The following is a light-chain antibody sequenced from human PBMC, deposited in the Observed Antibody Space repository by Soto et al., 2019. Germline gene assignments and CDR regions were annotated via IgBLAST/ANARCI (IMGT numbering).Light chain of an antibody. CDR2: DVI. Sequence: QSALTQPRSVSGSPGQSVTISCTGTSSDVGIYNYVSWYQHHPGKAPKLIIYDVIKRPSGVPDRFSGSKSGITASLTISGLQADDEVDYYCCSYAAPSTLVFGGGTKLTVL. J-gene: IGLJ3*02. V-gene: IGLV2-11*01. CDR1: SSDVGIYNY. CDR3: CSYAAPSTLV.